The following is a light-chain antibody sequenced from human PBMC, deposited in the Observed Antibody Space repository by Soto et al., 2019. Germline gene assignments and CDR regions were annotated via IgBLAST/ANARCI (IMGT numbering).Light chain of an antibody. CDR3: QQSSNYFT. Sequence: AIQLTQSPSSLSASVGDRVTITCRASQGLNSNLAWYQQKPGKAPKLLMYAASTLQKGVPSRFSGNGSGTDFTLTISSLQPEDFATYYCQQSSNYFTFGPGPKVDI. V-gene: IGKV1D-13*01. CDR1: QGLNSN. CDR2: AAS. J-gene: IGKJ3*01.